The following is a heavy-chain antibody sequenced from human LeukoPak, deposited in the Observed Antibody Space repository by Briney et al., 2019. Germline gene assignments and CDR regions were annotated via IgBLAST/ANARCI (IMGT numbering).Heavy chain of an antibody. J-gene: IGHJ6*02. V-gene: IGHV3-21*01. CDR2: IRFTGSYI. CDR3: ARDSLGGWYKRMDV. Sequence: GGSLRLSCAASGFTFSSYSMNWVRQAPGRGLEWVSSIRFTGSYIYYADSVKGRFTISRDNAKNSLYLQMNSLRAEDTAVYYCARDSLGGWYKRMDVWGQGTTVTVSS. CDR1: GFTFSSYS. D-gene: IGHD6-19*01.